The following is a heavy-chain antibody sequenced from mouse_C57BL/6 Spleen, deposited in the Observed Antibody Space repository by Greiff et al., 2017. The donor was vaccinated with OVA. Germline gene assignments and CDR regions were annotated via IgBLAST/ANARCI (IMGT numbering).Heavy chain of an antibody. CDR2: IYPGDGDT. V-gene: IGHV1-80*01. J-gene: IGHJ3*01. CDR3: ARDYGSRGFAY. Sequence: QVQLQQSGAELVKPGASVKISCKASGYAFSSYWLNWVKQRPGKGLEGIGQIYPGDGDTNYNGKFKGKATLTADKSSSTAYMQLSSLTSEDSAVYFCARDYGSRGFAYWGQGTLVTVSA. D-gene: IGHD1-1*01. CDR1: GYAFSSYW.